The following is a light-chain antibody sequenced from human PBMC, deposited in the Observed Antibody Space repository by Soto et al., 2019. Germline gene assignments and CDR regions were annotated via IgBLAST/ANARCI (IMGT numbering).Light chain of an antibody. J-gene: IGKJ4*01. Sequence: EIVMTQFPATLSVSPGERATLSCRASQSIGSDLAWYQQKPGQAPRLLIFGASTRATGIPARFFGSGSGTEFTLTISSLQSEDFAVYYCQQSDKWPLTFGGGTKVDIK. V-gene: IGKV3-15*01. CDR1: QSIGSD. CDR3: QQSDKWPLT. CDR2: GAS.